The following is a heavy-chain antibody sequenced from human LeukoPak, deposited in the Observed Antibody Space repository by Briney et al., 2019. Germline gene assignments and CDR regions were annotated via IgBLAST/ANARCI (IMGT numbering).Heavy chain of an antibody. CDR1: GFTFSTYA. D-gene: IGHD3-3*01. J-gene: IGHJ4*02. CDR2: ISGNGGST. V-gene: IGHV3-64*01. Sequence: QPGGSLRLSCAASGFTFSTYALHWVRQAPGKGLEYVSAISGNGGSTYYAISVKGSFAISRDNSKNTVYLQMGSLRAEDMAVYYCARDRAGFWSGYLDYWGQGTLVTVSS. CDR3: ARDRAGFWSGYLDY.